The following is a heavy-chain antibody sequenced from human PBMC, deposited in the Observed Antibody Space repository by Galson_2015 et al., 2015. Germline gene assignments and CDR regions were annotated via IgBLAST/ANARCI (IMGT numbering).Heavy chain of an antibody. CDR2: ISGTGGSR. CDR1: GFTFNSYA. J-gene: IGHJ3*01. CDR3: ARDDPGFGAYRF. D-gene: IGHD3-10*01. V-gene: IGHV3-23*01. Sequence: SLRLSCAASGFTFNSYAMSWVRQAPGKGLEWVSGISGTGGSRWYADSVKGRFMISRDNAKNSLFLQMNSLRGDDTAIYYCARDDPGFGAYRFWGQGAMVTVSA.